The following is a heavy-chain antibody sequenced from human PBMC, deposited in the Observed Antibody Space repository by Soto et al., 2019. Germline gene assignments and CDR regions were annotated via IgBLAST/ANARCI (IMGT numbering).Heavy chain of an antibody. CDR3: ARDEDVDGAFSG. CDR1: GFSFSSYA. D-gene: IGHD3-10*01. J-gene: IGHJ4*02. CDR2: IIGNGGNK. V-gene: IGHV3-23*01. Sequence: GSLRLSCTASGFSFSSYAMSWVRQGPGKGLEWVAVIIGNGGNKYYADSVKGRFTISRDNSKNTLYLQMNSLRAEDTAVYYCARDEDVDGAFSGWGQGTLVTVSS.